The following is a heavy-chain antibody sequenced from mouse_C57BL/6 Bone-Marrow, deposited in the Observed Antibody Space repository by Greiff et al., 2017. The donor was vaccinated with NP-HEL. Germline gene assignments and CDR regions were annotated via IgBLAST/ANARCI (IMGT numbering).Heavy chain of an antibody. CDR1: GYTFTSYW. Sequence: QVQLQQPGAELVMPGASVKLSCKASGYTFTSYWMHWVKQRPGQGLEWIGEIDPSVSYTNYNQKFKGKSTLTVDKSSSTAYMQLSSLTSEDSAVYYCAREGLRRGSYWYFDVWGTGTTVTVSS. CDR2: IDPSVSYT. V-gene: IGHV1-69*01. J-gene: IGHJ1*03. D-gene: IGHD2-2*01. CDR3: AREGLRRGSYWYFDV.